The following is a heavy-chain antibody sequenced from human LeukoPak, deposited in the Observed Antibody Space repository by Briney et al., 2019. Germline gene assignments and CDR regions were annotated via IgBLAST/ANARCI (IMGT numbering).Heavy chain of an antibody. CDR3: ASVPGTTGTTDY. Sequence: SVKVSCKASGGTFSSYAISWVRQAPGQGLEWMGRIIPIFGTANYAQKFQGRVTITTDESTSTAYVELSSLRSEDTAVYYCASVPGTTGTTDYWGQGTLVTVSS. CDR2: IIPIFGTA. J-gene: IGHJ4*02. CDR1: GGTFSSYA. D-gene: IGHD1-1*01. V-gene: IGHV1-69*05.